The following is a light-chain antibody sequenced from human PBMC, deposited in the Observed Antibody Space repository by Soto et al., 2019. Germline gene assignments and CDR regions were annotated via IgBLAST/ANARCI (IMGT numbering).Light chain of an antibody. V-gene: IGKV3-20*01. CDR1: QSVDSSY. J-gene: IGKJ1*01. CDR2: GAS. CDR3: QEYGDSSWT. Sequence: EIVLTQSPGTLSLSPGERATLSCRAGQSVDSSYLAWYQQKPGQAPRLLIYGASSRATGISDRFSGSGSGTDFTLTISRLAPEDFAVYYCQEYGDSSWTFGQGTRVEIK.